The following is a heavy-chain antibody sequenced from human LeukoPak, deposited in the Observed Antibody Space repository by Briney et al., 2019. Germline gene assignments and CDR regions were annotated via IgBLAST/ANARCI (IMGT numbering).Heavy chain of an antibody. Sequence: SETLSLTCTVSGYSISSGYYWGWIRQPPGKGLEWIGSIYHSGSTYYNPSLKSRVTISVDTSKNQFSLKLSSVTAADTAVYYCARDGGIGYDFWSGYYVGGHFDYWGQGTLVTVSS. V-gene: IGHV4-38-2*02. CDR2: IYHSGST. D-gene: IGHD3-3*01. J-gene: IGHJ4*02. CDR1: GYSISSGYY. CDR3: ARDGGIGYDFWSGYYVGGHFDY.